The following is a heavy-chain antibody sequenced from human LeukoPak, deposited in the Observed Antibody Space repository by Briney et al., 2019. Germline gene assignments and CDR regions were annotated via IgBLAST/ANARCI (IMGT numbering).Heavy chain of an antibody. V-gene: IGHV3-21*01. CDR3: AREAVVADPPY. D-gene: IGHD2-15*01. J-gene: IGHJ4*02. CDR2: ISGSSSYI. Sequence: GGSLRLSCAASGFTFSNYWMNWVRQAPGKGLEWVSSISGSSSYIYYAESVKGRFTISRDNAKNSLHLQMNSLRAEDTAVYYCAREAVVADPPYWGQGTLVTVSS. CDR1: GFTFSNYW.